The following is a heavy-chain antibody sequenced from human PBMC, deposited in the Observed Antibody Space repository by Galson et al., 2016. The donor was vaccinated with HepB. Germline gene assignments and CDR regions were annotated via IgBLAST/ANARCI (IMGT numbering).Heavy chain of an antibody. D-gene: IGHD6-19*01. CDR3: AVSSGWRPEFDS. Sequence: SLRLSCAASGFTFSSYGMHWVRQAPGKGLEWVAVIWYDGSNKYYADSVKGRFTISRDNSKNTLYLQMNSLRAEDTAVYYCAVSSGWRPEFDSWDQGTLVTVSS. J-gene: IGHJ4*02. CDR2: IWYDGSNK. V-gene: IGHV3-33*01. CDR1: GFTFSSYG.